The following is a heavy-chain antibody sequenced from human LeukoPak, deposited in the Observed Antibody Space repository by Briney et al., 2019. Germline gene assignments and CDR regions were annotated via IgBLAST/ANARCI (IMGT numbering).Heavy chain of an antibody. CDR3: ARDERDELHSVSTLEY. Sequence: GGSLRLSCAASGFTFSNYWMNWVRQAPGKGLQWVANIKEDGSEKYYVDSVKGRFTISRDNAKNSLYLQMNSLRAEDTAVYYCARDERDELHSVSTLEYWGQGTLVTASS. J-gene: IGHJ4*02. D-gene: IGHD4-11*01. CDR1: GFTFSNYW. V-gene: IGHV3-7*01. CDR2: IKEDGSEK.